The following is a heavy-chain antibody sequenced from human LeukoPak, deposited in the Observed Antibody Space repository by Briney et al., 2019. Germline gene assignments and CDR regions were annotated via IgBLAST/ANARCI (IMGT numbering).Heavy chain of an antibody. CDR1: GYTFTSYG. CDR3: ARDSYCGGDCYSGRNFDY. J-gene: IGHJ4*02. Sequence: ASVKVSCKASGYTFTSYGISWVRQAPGQGLDWMGWISAYNGNTNYAQKLQGRVTMTTDTSTNTAYMELRSLRSDDTAVYYCARDSYCGGDCYSGRNFDYWGQGTLVTVSS. CDR2: ISAYNGNT. V-gene: IGHV1-18*01. D-gene: IGHD2-21*01.